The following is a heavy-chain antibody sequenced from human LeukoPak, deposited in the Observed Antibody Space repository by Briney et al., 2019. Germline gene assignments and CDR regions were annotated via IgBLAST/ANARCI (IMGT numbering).Heavy chain of an antibody. J-gene: IGHJ6*04. CDR3: ARVGGITMVRGVMPPYYYGMDV. CDR2: INAGNGNT. Sequence: GASVKVSCKASGYTFTSYAMHWVRQAPGQRLEWRGGINAGNGNTKYSQKFQGRVTITRDTSASTAYMELSSLRSEDTAVYYCARVGGITMVRGVMPPYYYGMDVWGKGTTVTVSS. V-gene: IGHV1-3*01. CDR1: GYTFTSYA. D-gene: IGHD3-10*01.